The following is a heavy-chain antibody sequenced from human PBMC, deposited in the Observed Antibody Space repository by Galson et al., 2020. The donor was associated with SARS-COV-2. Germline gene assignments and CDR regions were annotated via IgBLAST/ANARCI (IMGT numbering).Heavy chain of an antibody. J-gene: IGHJ4*02. CDR3: ARHEVGYSSDIPWGY. D-gene: IGHD6-19*01. CDR1: GYTLTELS. V-gene: IGHV1-24*01. CDR2: FDPEDGET. Sequence: GESLKISCKVSGYTLTELSMHWVRQAPGKGLEWMGGFDPEDGETIYAQKFQGRVTMTEDTSTDTAYMELSSLRSEDTAVYYCARHEVGYSSDIPWGYWGQGTLVTVSS.